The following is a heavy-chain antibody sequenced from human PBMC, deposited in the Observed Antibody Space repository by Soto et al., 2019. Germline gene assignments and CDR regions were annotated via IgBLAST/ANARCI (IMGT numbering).Heavy chain of an antibody. Sequence: QVPLVESGGGVVQPGRSLRLSCAASGFTFSSYAMHWVRQAPGKGLEWVAVISYDGSNKYYADSVKGRFTISRDNSTNTRYLQMNSLRAEDTAVYYCARDGLVVVAATHAFDIWCQGKMVTVSS. CDR1: GFTFSSYA. CDR3: ARDGLVVVAATHAFDI. J-gene: IGHJ3*02. CDR2: ISYDGSNK. V-gene: IGHV3-30-3*01. D-gene: IGHD2-15*01.